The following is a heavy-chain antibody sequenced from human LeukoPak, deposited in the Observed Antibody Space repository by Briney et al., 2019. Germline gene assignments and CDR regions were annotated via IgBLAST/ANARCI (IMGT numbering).Heavy chain of an antibody. CDR2: ISGSCGST. CDR3: ARDSSSWSYYYYGMDV. D-gene: IGHD6-13*01. Sequence: GGSLRLSCAASGFTYSSYATSWVRQAPGKGLEWVSAISGSCGSTYYADSVKGRFTISRDNSKNTLYLQMNSLRAEDTAVYYCARDSSSWSYYYYGMDVWGQGTTVTVSS. J-gene: IGHJ6*02. CDR1: GFTYSSYA. V-gene: IGHV3-23*01.